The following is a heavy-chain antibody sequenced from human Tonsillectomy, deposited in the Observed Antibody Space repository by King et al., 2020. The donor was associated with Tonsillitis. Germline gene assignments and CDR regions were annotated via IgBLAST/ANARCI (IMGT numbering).Heavy chain of an antibody. CDR3: ARVNGAVDI. CDR1: GYTFTSYW. V-gene: IGHV5-10-1*03. J-gene: IGHJ3*02. D-gene: IGHD2-8*01. Sequence: VQLVESGAEVKKPGESLRISCKGSGYTFTSYWISGVRQIRGKGLEWMGRIDPSDSYTKYSPSFQGHVTISADKSISTAYLQWSSLKASDSAMYYCARVNGAVDIWGQGTMGTVSS. CDR2: IDPSDSYT.